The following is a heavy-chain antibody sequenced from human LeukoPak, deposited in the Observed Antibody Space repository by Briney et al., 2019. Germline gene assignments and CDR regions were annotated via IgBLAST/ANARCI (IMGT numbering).Heavy chain of an antibody. CDR2: INAANGNT. CDR1: GNTFTSYD. V-gene: IGHV1-3*01. D-gene: IGHD2-2*01. J-gene: IGHJ4*02. Sequence: GASVKVSCKASGNTFTSYDMHWVRQAPGQGLEWMGWINAANGNTIYSQKFQGRVTVTTDTSASTAYMELGSLRSEDTAVYYCARDTCSGTSCYLDYWGQGTLVTVSS. CDR3: ARDTCSGTSCYLDY.